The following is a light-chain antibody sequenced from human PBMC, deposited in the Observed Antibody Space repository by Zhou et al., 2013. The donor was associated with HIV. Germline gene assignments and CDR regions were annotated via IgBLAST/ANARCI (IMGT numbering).Light chain of an antibody. CDR1: QGISNS. V-gene: IGKV1-NL1*01. CDR2: AAS. Sequence: DIQMTQSPSSLSASVGDRVTVTCRASQGISNSLAWYQQKPGKAPKLLLYAASRLESGVPSRFSGRGSGTDYTLTISSLQPEDSASYYCQQHYTTPLTFGPGTIRGYQT. CDR3: QQHYTTPLT. J-gene: IGKJ3*01.